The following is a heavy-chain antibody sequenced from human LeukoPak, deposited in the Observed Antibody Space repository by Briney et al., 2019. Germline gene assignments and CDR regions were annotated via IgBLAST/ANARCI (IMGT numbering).Heavy chain of an antibody. Sequence: VASVKVSCKASGYTFTDYYVHWIRQAPGQGVAWMGLINSNTGGTYVAQKFQGRVTMTRDTSIITAYMELSRLTSDDTTVYYCARGWQINSSGGFVDPWGQGTLVTVSS. CDR3: ARGWQINSSGGFVDP. D-gene: IGHD6-6*01. V-gene: IGHV1-2*02. CDR1: GYTFTDYY. CDR2: INSNTGGT. J-gene: IGHJ5*02.